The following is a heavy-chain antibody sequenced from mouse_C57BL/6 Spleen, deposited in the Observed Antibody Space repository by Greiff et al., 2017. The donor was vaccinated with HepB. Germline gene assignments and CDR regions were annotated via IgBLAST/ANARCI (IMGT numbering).Heavy chain of an antibody. J-gene: IGHJ1*03. CDR1: GFNFSDYY. CDR2: INYDGSSN. V-gene: IGHV5-16*01. CDR3: ARLGAWYFDV. Sequence: EVMLVESEGGLVQPGSSMKLSCTASGFNFSDYYMAWVSQVPEKGLEWVANINYDGSSNYYLDSLKSRFIISRDNAKNILYLQMSSLKSEDTATYYCARLGAWYFDVWGTGTTVTVSS.